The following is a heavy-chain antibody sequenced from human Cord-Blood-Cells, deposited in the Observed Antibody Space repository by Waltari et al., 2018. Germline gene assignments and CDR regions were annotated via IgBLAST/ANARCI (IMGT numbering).Heavy chain of an antibody. CDR2: IYWDDDK. D-gene: IGHD1-26*01. J-gene: IGHJ4*02. CDR1: GFSLSSRGVG. Sequence: QITLKESGPTLVKPTQTLTLTCTFSGFSLSSRGVGVGWFRQPPGKALEWLALIYWDDDKRYSPSLKSRLTITKDTSKNQVVLTMTNMDPVDTATYYCAHSRYSGSYGNYFDYWGQGTLVTVSS. CDR3: AHSRYSGSYGNYFDY. V-gene: IGHV2-5*02.